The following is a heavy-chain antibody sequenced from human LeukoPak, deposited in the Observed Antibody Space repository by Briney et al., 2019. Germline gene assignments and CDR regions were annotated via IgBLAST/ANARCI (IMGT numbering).Heavy chain of an antibody. Sequence: GGSLRLSCAASGFTFSSYAMHWVRQAPGKGLDWVAVISYDGSIKYYADSVKGRFTISRDNSKSTLSLQMNSLRAEDTAIYYCARDLSNVPGQYWGQGTLVTVSS. D-gene: IGHD3-10*02. CDR2: ISYDGSIK. CDR1: GFTFSSYA. CDR3: ARDLSNVPGQY. V-gene: IGHV3-30-3*01. J-gene: IGHJ4*02.